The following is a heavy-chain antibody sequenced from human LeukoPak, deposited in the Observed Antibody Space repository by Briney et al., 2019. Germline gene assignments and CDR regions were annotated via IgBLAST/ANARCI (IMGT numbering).Heavy chain of an antibody. CDR1: QYTFTDYA. D-gene: IGHD3-10*01. CDR2: INAGNGKT. CDR3: ARGRRTDVARGSYYFDY. V-gene: IGHV1-3*01. J-gene: IGHJ4*02. Sequence: VASVKVSCKASQYTFTDYAVHWVRQAPGQRLEWMGWINAGNGKTKYSQSFQGRVTITRDTSATTAYMELSSLTSEDTAVYYCARGRRTDVARGSYYFDYWGQGTLVSVSS.